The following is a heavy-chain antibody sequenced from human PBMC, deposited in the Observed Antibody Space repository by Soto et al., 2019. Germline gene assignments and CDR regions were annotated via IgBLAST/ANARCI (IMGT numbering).Heavy chain of an antibody. J-gene: IGHJ4*02. CDR3: ARRYYYDSSGYYYDY. CDR1: GGTFSSYS. V-gene: IGHV1-69*13. D-gene: IGHD3-22*01. CDR2: IIPIFGTA. Sequence: ASVKVSCKASGGTFSSYSISWVRQAPGQGLEWMGGIIPIFGTANYAQKFQGRVTITADESTSTAYMELSSLRSEDTAVYYCARRYYYDSSGYYYDYWGQGTLVTVSS.